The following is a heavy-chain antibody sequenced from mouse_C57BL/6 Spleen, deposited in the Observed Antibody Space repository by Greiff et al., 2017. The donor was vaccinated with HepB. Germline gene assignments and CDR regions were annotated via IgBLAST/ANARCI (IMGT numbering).Heavy chain of an antibody. Sequence: VKLQESGPGLVAPSQSLSITCTVSGFSLTSYGVHWVRQPPGKGLEWLVVIWSDGSTTYNSALKSRLSISKDNSKSQVFLKMNSLQTDDTAMYYCARHHYDGYYVFAYWGQGTLVTVSA. J-gene: IGHJ3*01. D-gene: IGHD2-3*01. CDR1: GFSLTSYG. V-gene: IGHV2-6-1*01. CDR3: ARHHYDGYYVFAY. CDR2: IWSDGST.